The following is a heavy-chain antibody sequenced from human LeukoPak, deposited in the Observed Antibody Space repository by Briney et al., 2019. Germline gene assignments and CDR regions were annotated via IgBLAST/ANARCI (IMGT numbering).Heavy chain of an antibody. Sequence: KPSETLSLTCTVSGGSISSYYWSWIRQPPGKGLEWIGYIYYSGSTNYNPSLKSRVTISVDTSKNQFSLKLSSVTAADTAVYYCARDSGYCSGGSCFHIWGQGTLVTVSS. J-gene: IGHJ4*02. D-gene: IGHD2-15*01. CDR2: IYYSGST. V-gene: IGHV4-59*01. CDR3: ARDSGYCSGGSCFHI. CDR1: GGSISSYY.